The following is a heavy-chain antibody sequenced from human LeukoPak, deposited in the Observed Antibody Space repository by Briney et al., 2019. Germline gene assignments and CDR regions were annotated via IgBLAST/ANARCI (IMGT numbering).Heavy chain of an antibody. CDR1: GFTFSSYA. J-gene: IGHJ4*02. CDR2: ISYDGSNK. D-gene: IGHD3-9*01. V-gene: IGHV3-30*04. Sequence: PGRSLRLSCAASGFTFSSYAMRWVRQAPGKGLEWVAVISYDGSNKYYADSVKGRFTISRDNSKNTLYLQMNSLRAEDTAVYYCARDGPRYFDWLSGPDYWGQGTLVTVSS. CDR3: ARDGPRYFDWLSGPDY.